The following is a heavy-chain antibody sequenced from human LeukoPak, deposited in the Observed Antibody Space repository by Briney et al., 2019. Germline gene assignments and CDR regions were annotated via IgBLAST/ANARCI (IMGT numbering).Heavy chain of an antibody. CDR3: AVRTFGGESPAFDY. D-gene: IGHD2-21*01. CDR1: GLTFRDFY. Sequence: GGSLRLSCAAPGLTFRDFYMSWIRQAPGRGLEYISYITNSGSSIYYAASVKGRFTISRDNAKNSLYLQMSNLRAEDTAIYYCAVRTFGGESPAFDYWGQGTLVTVSS. CDR2: ITNSGSSI. J-gene: IGHJ4*02. V-gene: IGHV3-11*01.